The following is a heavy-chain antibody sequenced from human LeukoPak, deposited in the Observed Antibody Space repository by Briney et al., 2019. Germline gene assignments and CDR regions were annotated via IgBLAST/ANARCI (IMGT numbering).Heavy chain of an antibody. V-gene: IGHV4-61*01. J-gene: IGHJ6*04. CDR1: GGSVSSVTYY. Sequence: SETLSLTCTVSGGSVSSVTYYWRWIRRPPGKGLEWIGSIYYSGSTNYNPSLKSRVTISVDTSKNQFSLKLSSVTAADTAVYYCARDEAIAVAGYYYYGMDVWGKGTTVTVSS. CDR2: IYYSGST. D-gene: IGHD6-19*01. CDR3: ARDEAIAVAGYYYYGMDV.